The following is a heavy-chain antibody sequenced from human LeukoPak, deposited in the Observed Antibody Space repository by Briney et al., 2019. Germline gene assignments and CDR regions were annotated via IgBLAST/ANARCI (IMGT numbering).Heavy chain of an antibody. J-gene: IGHJ2*01. CDR2: INPSDGGA. CDR3: ARKAPHDSSGWYFDL. CDR1: GYTFTTHY. Sequence: ASVKVSCKASGYTFTTHYIHWVRQAPGQGLEWMGIINPSDGGASYAQKFQGRLTMSRDTSTSTLYMERSSLRSEDTAIFYCARKAPHDSSGWYFDLWGRGTLVTVSS. D-gene: IGHD3-22*01. V-gene: IGHV1-46*01.